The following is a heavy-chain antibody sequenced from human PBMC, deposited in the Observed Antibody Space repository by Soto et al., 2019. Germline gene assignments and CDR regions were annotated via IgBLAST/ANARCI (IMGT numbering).Heavy chain of an antibody. J-gene: IGHJ4*02. D-gene: IGHD2-2*01. CDR3: ARDFGRHCSSTRCDPFYFDS. V-gene: IGHV1-18*01. CDR2: ISAYNGNT. Sequence: ASVKVSCKASGYTFTSYGISWVRQAPGQGLEWMGWISAYNGNTNYAQNLQGRVTMTTDTSTSTAYMELRSLRSDDTAVYYCARDFGRHCSSTRCDPFYFDSWGQ. CDR1: GYTFTSYG.